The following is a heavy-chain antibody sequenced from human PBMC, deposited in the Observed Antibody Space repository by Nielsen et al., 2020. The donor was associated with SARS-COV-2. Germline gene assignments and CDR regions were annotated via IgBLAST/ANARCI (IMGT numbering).Heavy chain of an antibody. J-gene: IGHJ3*02. D-gene: IGHD4-11*01. CDR1: GFTFSSYA. CDR3: AKYLRSDYRSWPFDI. V-gene: IGHV3-23*01. Sequence: GESLKISCAASGFTFSSYAMSWVRQAPGKGLEWVSAISASGGSTYYAESVKGRFTISRDNPKNTLYLQMNSLRTEDTAAYYCAKYLRSDYRSWPFDIWGQGTMVTVSS. CDR2: ISASGGST.